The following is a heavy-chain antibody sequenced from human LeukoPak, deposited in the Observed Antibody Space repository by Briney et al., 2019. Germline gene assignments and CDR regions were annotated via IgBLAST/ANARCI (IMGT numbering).Heavy chain of an antibody. D-gene: IGHD1-26*01. V-gene: IGHV1-46*01. CDR3: ANSPGSYYLY. J-gene: IGHJ4*02. CDR2: INPSGGST. CDR1: GYTFTSYG. Sequence: ASVKVSCKASGYTFTSYGISWVRQAPGQGLEWMGIINPSGGSTSYAQKFQGRVTMTRDTSTSTVYMELSSLRSEDTAVYYCANSPGSYYLYWGQGTLVTVSS.